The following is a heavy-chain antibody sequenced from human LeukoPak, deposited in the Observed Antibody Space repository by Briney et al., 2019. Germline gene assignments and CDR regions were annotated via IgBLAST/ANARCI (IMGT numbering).Heavy chain of an antibody. V-gene: IGHV3-33*01. CDR3: ARNRVWNYYGSGATQYGMDV. Sequence: VRSLRLSCAASGFTFSSYGMHWVRQAPGKGLEWVSVIWYDGSNKYYADSVKGRFTISRDNSKNTLYLQMNSLRAEDTAVYYCARNRVWNYYGSGATQYGMDVWGQGTTVTVSS. D-gene: IGHD3-10*01. CDR2: IWYDGSNK. CDR1: GFTFSSYG. J-gene: IGHJ6*02.